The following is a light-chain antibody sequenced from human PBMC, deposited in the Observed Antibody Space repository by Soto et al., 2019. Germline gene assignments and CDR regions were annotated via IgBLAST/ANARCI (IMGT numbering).Light chain of an antibody. V-gene: IGKV1-5*03. J-gene: IGKJ1*01. CDR1: QTISSW. CDR3: QHYNIYSEA. CDR2: KAS. Sequence: IQLTQSKTSLSASVGDRVTITCRASQTISSWLAWYQQKPGKAPKLLIYKASTLKSGVPSRFSGSGSGTEFTLTISSLQPDDFATYYCQHYNIYSEAFGQGSKVDIK.